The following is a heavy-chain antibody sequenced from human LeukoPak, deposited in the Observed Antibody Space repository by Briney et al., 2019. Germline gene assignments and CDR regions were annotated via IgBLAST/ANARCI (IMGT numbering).Heavy chain of an antibody. CDR3: ASRARSGYYYGMDV. J-gene: IGHJ6*02. Sequence: PGGSLRLSCAVPGFIVTNNCMTWVRQAPGKGLECVSFISSDGRTYYADSVKGRFTISRDNSRNTLYLQMNSLRTEDTAEYYCASRARSGYYYGMDVWGQETTVTVSS. V-gene: IGHV3-66*02. D-gene: IGHD3-3*01. CDR1: GFIVTNNC. CDR2: ISSDGRT.